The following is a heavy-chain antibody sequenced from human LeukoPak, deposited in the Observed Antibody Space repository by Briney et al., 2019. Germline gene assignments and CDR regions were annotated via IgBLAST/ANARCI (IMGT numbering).Heavy chain of an antibody. CDR3: ARAFGSPAVETAFDI. CDR2: IIPIFGTA. Sequence: ASVTVSCKASGGTFSSYAISWVRQAPGQGLEWMGGIIPIFGTANYAQKFQGRVTITADESTSTAYMELSSLRSEDTAVYYCARAFGSPAVETAFDIWGQGTMVTVSS. J-gene: IGHJ3*02. V-gene: IGHV1-69*13. D-gene: IGHD3-16*01. CDR1: GGTFSSYA.